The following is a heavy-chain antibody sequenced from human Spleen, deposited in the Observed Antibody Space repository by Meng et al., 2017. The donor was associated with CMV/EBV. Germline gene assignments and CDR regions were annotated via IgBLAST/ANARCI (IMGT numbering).Heavy chain of an antibody. J-gene: IGHJ4*02. D-gene: IGHD2-2*01. CDR1: GFTFNNYW. CDR2: INSDGSDT. CDR3: ARVAFCSGTSCHTLGGADY. V-gene: IGHV3-74*01. Sequence: GESLKISCAASGFTFNNYWMHWVRQAPGKGLVWVSRINSDGSDTSYADSVKGRFTISRDNAENTLYLQMNSLRADDSAVYYCARVAFCSGTSCHTLGGADYWGQGTLVTVSS.